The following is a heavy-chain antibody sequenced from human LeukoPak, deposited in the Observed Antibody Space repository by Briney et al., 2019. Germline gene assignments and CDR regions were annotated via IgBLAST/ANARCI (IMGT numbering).Heavy chain of an antibody. CDR2: IYYSGST. V-gene: IGHV4-61*01. D-gene: IGHD2-8*02. J-gene: IGHJ4*02. CDR3: ARVSGGYRTHFDY. CDR1: DGSISSSSYY. Sequence: KPSETLSLTCTVSDGSISSSSYYWSWIRQPPGKGLEWIGYIYYSGSTNYNPSLKSRVTISVDTSKNQFSLKLSSVTAADTAVYYCARVSGGYRTHFDYWGQGTLVTVSS.